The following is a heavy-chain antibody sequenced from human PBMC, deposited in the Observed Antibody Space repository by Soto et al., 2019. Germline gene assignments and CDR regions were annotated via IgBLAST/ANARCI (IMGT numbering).Heavy chain of an antibody. D-gene: IGHD1-1*01. Sequence: EVQLLESGGGLVQPGGSLRLSCAASGVISRNYAMSWIRQAPGKGLEWVSTISGSGFSTYYADSVKGRFTFSRDNYKNTLYLQMTTLRAEDTAVYYCAKDSGGSHWDYWGPGTLVTVSS. CDR2: ISGSGFST. V-gene: IGHV3-23*01. CDR1: GVISRNYA. J-gene: IGHJ4*02. CDR3: AKDSGGSHWDY.